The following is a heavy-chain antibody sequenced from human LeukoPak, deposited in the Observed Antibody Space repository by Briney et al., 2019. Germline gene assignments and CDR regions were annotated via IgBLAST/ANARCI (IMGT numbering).Heavy chain of an antibody. D-gene: IGHD6-13*01. CDR2: IYHSGST. V-gene: IGHV4-4*02. Sequence: SETLSLTCAVSGGSISSSNWWSWVRQPPGKGLEWIGEIYHSGSTNYNPSLKSRVTISVDKSKNQFSLKLSSVTAADTAVYYCARDCIAEAATGAFDIWGQGTMVTVSS. J-gene: IGHJ3*02. CDR1: GGSISSSNW. CDR3: ARDCIAEAATGAFDI.